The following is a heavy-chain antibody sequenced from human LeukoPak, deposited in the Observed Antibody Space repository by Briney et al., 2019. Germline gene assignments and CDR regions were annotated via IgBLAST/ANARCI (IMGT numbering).Heavy chain of an antibody. D-gene: IGHD4-17*01. V-gene: IGHV3-30*02. CDR2: IRYDGSSK. Sequence: GGSLRLSCAASGFTFSNYVIHWVRQAPGKGLEWVSLIRYDGSSKYYADSVRGRVTISRDNSKNTLYLQMNSLRAEDTAVYYCARYSGNYGLDYWGQGTLVTVST. CDR1: GFTFSNYV. CDR3: ARYSGNYGLDY. J-gene: IGHJ4*02.